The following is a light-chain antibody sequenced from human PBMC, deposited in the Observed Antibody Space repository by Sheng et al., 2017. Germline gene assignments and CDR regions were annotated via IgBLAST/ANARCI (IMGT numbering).Light chain of an antibody. J-gene: IGKJ3*01. CDR2: DSS. CDR1: QSISTS. CDR3: QQSYSFPRT. Sequence: DIQLTQSPSSLSASVGDRVTITCRAGQSISTSLNWYQQKSGEDPKLLIYDSSNLQSGVPSRFSGGGFGTDFTLTIMSLQPEDFSTYYCQQSYSFPRTFGPGTTVNIK. V-gene: IGKV1-39*01.